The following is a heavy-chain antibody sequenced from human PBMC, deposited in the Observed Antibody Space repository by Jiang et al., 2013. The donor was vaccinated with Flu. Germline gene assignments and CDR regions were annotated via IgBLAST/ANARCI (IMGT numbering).Heavy chain of an antibody. CDR2: IWYDGSNK. V-gene: IGHV3-33*01. Sequence: VQLLESGGGVVQPGRSLRLSCAASGFTFSSYGMHWVRQAPGKGLEWVAVIWYDGSNKYYADSVKGRFTISRDNSKNTLYLQMNSLRAEDTAVYYCARDKGGYYNSAFDYWAREPWSPSPQ. CDR1: GFTFSSYG. CDR3: ARDKGGYYNSAFDY. J-gene: IGHJ4*02. D-gene: IGHD3-9*01.